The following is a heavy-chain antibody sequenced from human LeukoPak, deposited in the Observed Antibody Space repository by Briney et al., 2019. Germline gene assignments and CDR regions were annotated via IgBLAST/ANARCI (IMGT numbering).Heavy chain of an antibody. CDR1: GYTFTSYG. D-gene: IGHD1-26*01. V-gene: IGHV1-18*01. Sequence: ASVKVSCKASGYTFTSYGISWVRQAPGQGLEWMGWISAYNGNTNYAQKFQGRVTITADESTSTAYMELSSLRSEDTAVYYCARSRTVGATSWGQGTLVTVSS. CDR2: ISAYNGNT. CDR3: ARSRTVGATS. J-gene: IGHJ5*02.